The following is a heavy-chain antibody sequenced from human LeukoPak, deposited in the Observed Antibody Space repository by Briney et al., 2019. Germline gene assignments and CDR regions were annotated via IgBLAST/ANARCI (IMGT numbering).Heavy chain of an antibody. D-gene: IGHD4-17*01. CDR2: IWYDGSYE. J-gene: IGHJ4*02. CDR3: AREGDYGDNEDY. Sequence: GGSLRLSCAASGFTFSSYGMHWVRQAPGKGLEWVAVIWYDGSYEYYADSVKGRVTISRDNSKNTLYLQMNSLRAEDTAVYYCAREGDYGDNEDYWGQGTLVTVSS. CDR1: GFTFSSYG. V-gene: IGHV3-33*01.